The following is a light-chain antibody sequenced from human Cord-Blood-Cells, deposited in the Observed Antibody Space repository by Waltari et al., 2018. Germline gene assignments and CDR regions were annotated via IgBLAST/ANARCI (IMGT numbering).Light chain of an antibody. CDR1: SSDVGGYNY. CDR2: EVR. J-gene: IGLJ2*01. V-gene: IGLV2-14*01. Sequence: QSALTQPASESGSPGQSITISCTGTSSDVGGYNYVSWYQQHPGKAPKHMIYEVRNRPSGVSNRFSGSKSGNTASLTISGRQAEDEADYYCSSYTSSSTVVFGGGTKLTVL. CDR3: SSYTSSSTVV.